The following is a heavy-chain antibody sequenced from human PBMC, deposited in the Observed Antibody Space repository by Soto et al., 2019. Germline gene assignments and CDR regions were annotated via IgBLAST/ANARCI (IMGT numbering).Heavy chain of an antibody. CDR3: VRERGLSSFYGMDV. CDR2: IWYDGSNK. CDR1: GFTFSSYG. V-gene: IGHV3-33*01. D-gene: IGHD2-21*02. Sequence: SLSLSCAASGFTFSSYGMRWVRQAPGKGLEWVAVIWYDGSNKYYADSVKGRFTISRDNARNSLYLQMNSLRAEDTAVYYCVRERGLSSFYGMDVWGQGTTVTVSS. J-gene: IGHJ6*02.